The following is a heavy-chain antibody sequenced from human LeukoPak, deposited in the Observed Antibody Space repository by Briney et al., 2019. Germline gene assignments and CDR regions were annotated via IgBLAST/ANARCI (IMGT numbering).Heavy chain of an antibody. D-gene: IGHD6-19*01. CDR3: ARDREAGTDAFDI. CDR1: GGSISSGGYY. J-gene: IGHJ3*02. V-gene: IGHV4-31*03. CDR2: IYYSGST. Sequence: PSETLSLTCTVSGGSISSGGYYWSWIRQHPGEGLEWIGYIYYSGSTYYNPSLKSRVTISVDTSKNQFSLKLSSVTAADTAVYYCARDREAGTDAFDIWGQGTMVTVSS.